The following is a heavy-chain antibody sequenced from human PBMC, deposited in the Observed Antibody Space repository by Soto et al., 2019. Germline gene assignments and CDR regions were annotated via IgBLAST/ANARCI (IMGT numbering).Heavy chain of an antibody. CDR3: ARAISLIMAAPAY. V-gene: IGHV1-69*13. CDR2: IIPIFGTA. J-gene: IGHJ4*02. Sequence: SVKVSCKTSGGTFSSYAISWVRQAPGQGLEWMGEIIPIFGTANYAQKFQGRVTITADESTSTAYMELTSLTSDDTAIYYCARAISLIMAAPAYWGQGTLVTVSS. CDR1: GGTFSSYA. D-gene: IGHD2-8*01.